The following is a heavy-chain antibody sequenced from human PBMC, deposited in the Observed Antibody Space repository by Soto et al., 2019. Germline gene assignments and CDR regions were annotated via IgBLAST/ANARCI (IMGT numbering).Heavy chain of an antibody. CDR1: GGSISSSSYY. J-gene: IGHJ6*03. CDR2: IYYSGST. V-gene: IGHV4-39*01. CDR3: ASFAGPSYYNYYMDV. D-gene: IGHD6-13*01. Sequence: QLQLQESGPGLVKPSETLSLTCTVSGGSISSSSYYWGWLRQPPGKGLEWIGTIYYSGSTWYSPSLKSRVTVSVDTSKNQFSLKLSSVTAADTCVYYCASFAGPSYYNYYMDVWGKGTAVTVSS.